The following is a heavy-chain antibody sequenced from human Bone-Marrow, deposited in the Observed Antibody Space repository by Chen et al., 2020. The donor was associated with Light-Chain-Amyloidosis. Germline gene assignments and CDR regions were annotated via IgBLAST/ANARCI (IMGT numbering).Heavy chain of an antibody. D-gene: IGHD6-19*01. CDR3: AIRIAVPGANEET. Sequence: QLQLQESGPGLVKPSETLSLTCTVSDGSINSGDYYWGWLRQSPGKGLGWIWSIYYSGAAFYTPSLRSRVTISLDTSKNLLSLRLTSVTAADTAVYYCAIRIAVPGANEETWGQGTLVTVSS. CDR1: DGSINSGDYY. CDR2: IYYSGAA. V-gene: IGHV4-39*02. J-gene: IGHJ5*02.